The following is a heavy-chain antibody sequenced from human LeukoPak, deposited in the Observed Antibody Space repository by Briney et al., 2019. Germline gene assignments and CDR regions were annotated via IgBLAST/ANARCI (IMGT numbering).Heavy chain of an antibody. Sequence: SETLSLTCTVSGDSIGSGYYWGWIRQPPGKGLEWIGSIYHSGSRFYNPSLKSRITISLDTSKNQFSLRLSSVTAADTAVYYCARVKIAFCGGDCYSGFDYWGQGTLVTVSS. D-gene: IGHD2-21*02. CDR3: ARVKIAFCGGDCYSGFDY. CDR2: IYHSGSR. CDR1: GDSIGSGYY. V-gene: IGHV4-38-2*02. J-gene: IGHJ4*02.